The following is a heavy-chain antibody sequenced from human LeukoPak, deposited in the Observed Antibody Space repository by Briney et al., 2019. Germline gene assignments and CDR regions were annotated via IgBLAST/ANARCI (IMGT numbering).Heavy chain of an antibody. CDR1: GDSISTNNW. V-gene: IGHV4-4*02. CDR2: IYHTGNN. D-gene: IGHD4-23*01. J-gene: IGHJ4*02. Sequence: SETQSLTCAVSGDSISTNNWWSWVRQPPGKGLEWIGEIYHTGNNNYNPSLKSRVTMSVDKSNNRFSLRLSSVTAADTAVYFCARTPRGGNSAFDYWGQGTMVTVSS. CDR3: ARTPRGGNSAFDY.